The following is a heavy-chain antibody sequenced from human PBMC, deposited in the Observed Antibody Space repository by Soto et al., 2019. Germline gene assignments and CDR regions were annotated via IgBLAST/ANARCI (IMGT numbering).Heavy chain of an antibody. CDR2: ISAYNGNT. D-gene: IGHD3-3*01. V-gene: IGHV1-18*01. Sequence: QVQLVQSGAEVKKPGASVKVSCKASGYTFTSYGISWVRQAPGQGLEWMGWISAYNGNTNYAQKLQGRVTMTTDTSTSTAYMELRSLRSDDTALYYCARGAYYDFWSGYYTTGGYYYGMDVWGQGTTVTVSS. J-gene: IGHJ6*02. CDR1: GYTFTSYG. CDR3: ARGAYYDFWSGYYTTGGYYYGMDV.